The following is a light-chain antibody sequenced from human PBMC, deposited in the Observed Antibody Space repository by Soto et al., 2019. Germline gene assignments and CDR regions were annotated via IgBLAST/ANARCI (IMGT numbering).Light chain of an antibody. CDR3: QQSFSTPRT. V-gene: IGKV1-39*01. Sequence: DIHMTQSPSPLSASVGARVTITCRASQTISTYLNWYQQKPGKAPKLLIYGASSLQSGVPSRFSGSGSGTDFTLTISSLQPEDFGTYYCQQSFSTPRTFGQGTKVDIK. J-gene: IGKJ1*01. CDR2: GAS. CDR1: QTISTY.